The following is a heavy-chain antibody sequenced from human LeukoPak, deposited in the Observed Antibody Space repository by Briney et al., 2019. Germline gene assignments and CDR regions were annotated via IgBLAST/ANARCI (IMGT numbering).Heavy chain of an antibody. CDR1: GFTFSNYW. D-gene: IGHD5-12*01. Sequence: PGGSLRLSCAVSGFTFSNYWMSWVRQAPGKGLEWVSSISSSSYIYYADSVKGRFTISRDNAKNSLYLQMNSLKAEDTAVYYCARDNNRYSGYAGLSSDYYMDVWGKGTTVTVSS. CDR2: ISSSSYI. J-gene: IGHJ6*03. CDR3: ARDNNRYSGYAGLSSDYYMDV. V-gene: IGHV3-21*01.